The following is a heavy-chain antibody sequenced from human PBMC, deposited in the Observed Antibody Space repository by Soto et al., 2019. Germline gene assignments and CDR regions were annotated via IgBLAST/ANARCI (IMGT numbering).Heavy chain of an antibody. V-gene: IGHV1-46*01. CDR3: ARACTNGVCYKALPHGIDV. CDR1: GYTFTSYY. Sequence: GASVKVSCKASGYTFTSYYMHWVRQAPGQGLEWMGIINPSGGSTSYAQKFQGRVTMTRDTSTSTVYMELSSLRSEDTAVYYCARACTNGVCYKALPHGIDVWGQGTTVTVSS. D-gene: IGHD2-8*01. CDR2: INPSGGST. J-gene: IGHJ6*02.